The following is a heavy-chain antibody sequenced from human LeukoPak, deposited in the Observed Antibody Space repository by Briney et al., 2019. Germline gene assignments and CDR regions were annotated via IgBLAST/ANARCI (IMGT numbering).Heavy chain of an antibody. V-gene: IGHV3-30*02. CDR3: AKLVDYYGSGSYIGIDY. D-gene: IGHD3-10*01. CDR2: IRYDGSNK. Sequence: GGSLRLSCAASGFTFSSYGMHWVRQAPGKGLEWVAFIRYDGSNKYYADSVKGGFTISRDNSKNTLYLQMNSLRAEDTAVYYCAKLVDYYGSGSYIGIDYWGQGTLVTVSS. CDR1: GFTFSSYG. J-gene: IGHJ4*02.